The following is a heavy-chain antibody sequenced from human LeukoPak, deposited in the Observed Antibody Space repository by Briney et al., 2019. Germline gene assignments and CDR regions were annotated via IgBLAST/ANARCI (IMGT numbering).Heavy chain of an antibody. CDR3: ASEGHDSSGYYYPFDY. Sequence: PGGSLRLSCAASGFTFSSYAMSWVRQSPGKGLEWFSAISGSGGSTYYADSVKGRFTISRDNSKNSLYLQMNSLRAEDTALYYCASEGHDSSGYYYPFDYWGQGTLVTVSS. CDR2: ISGSGGST. CDR1: GFTFSSYA. J-gene: IGHJ4*02. V-gene: IGHV3-23*01. D-gene: IGHD3-22*01.